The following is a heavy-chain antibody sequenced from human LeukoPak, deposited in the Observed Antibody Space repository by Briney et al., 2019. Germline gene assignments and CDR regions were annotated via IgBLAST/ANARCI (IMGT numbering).Heavy chain of an antibody. Sequence: PSETLSLTCTVSGGSISDHNWSWIRQPPGKGLEWIGYIYPRGTTTYNPSLKARVTMSLDTSKNQFSLKMRSVTAADTAVYYCAGDYNSGSYRLDFWGQGTLVTVSS. CDR3: AGDYNSGSYRLDF. V-gene: IGHV4-4*09. CDR1: GGSISDHN. CDR2: IYPRGTT. D-gene: IGHD3-10*01. J-gene: IGHJ4*02.